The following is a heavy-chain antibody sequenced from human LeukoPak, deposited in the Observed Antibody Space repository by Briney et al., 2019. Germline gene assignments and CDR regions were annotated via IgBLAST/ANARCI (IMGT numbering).Heavy chain of an antibody. CDR2: INPKTNGT. CDR1: GYTFADYY. V-gene: IGHV1-2*02. Sequence: GASVKVSCKASGYTFADYYVHWVRQPLGQGLEWMRWINPKTNGTNFALKFLGRVTMTRDTSISTAYMELTSLRSDDTALYYCARSKRRGDLLDYWGQGIQVTVSS. J-gene: IGHJ4*02. D-gene: IGHD2-21*02. CDR3: ARSKRRGDLLDY.